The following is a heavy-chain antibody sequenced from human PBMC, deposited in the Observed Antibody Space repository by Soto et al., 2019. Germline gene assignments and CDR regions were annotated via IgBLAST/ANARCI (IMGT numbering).Heavy chain of an antibody. CDR3: ATGRGIVVVPAAPFDY. D-gene: IGHD2-2*01. J-gene: IGHJ4*02. V-gene: IGHV3-74*01. CDR2: INSDGSST. Sequence: EVQLVESGGGLVQPGGSLRLSCAASGFTFSSYWMHWVRQAPGKGLGWVSRINSDGSSTSYADSVKGRFTISRDNAKNTLYLQMSSLRAEDTAVYYCATGRGIVVVPAAPFDYWGQGTLVTVSS. CDR1: GFTFSSYW.